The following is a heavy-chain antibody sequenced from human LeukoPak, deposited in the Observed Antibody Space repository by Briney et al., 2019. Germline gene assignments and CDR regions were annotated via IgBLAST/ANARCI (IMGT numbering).Heavy chain of an antibody. CDR1: GFTFSSYA. J-gene: IGHJ5*02. Sequence: GGSLRLSCAASGFTFSSYATSWVRQAPGKGLEWVSXXXXXXXXXYYADSVKGRFTISRDNSKNTLYLQMNSLRADDMAVYYCXXXXXXXSPDYGDYWGXXXXERFDPWGQGTLVTVSS. D-gene: IGHD4-17*01. V-gene: IGHV3-23*01. CDR2: XXXXXXXX. CDR3: XXXXXXXSPDYGDYWGXXXXERFDP.